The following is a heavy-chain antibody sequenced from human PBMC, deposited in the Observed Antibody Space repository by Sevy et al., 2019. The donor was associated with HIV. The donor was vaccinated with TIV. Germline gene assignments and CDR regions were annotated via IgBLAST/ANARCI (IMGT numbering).Heavy chain of an antibody. CDR3: AKDFTGFYGMDV. V-gene: IGHV3-30*18. CDR2: ISYDGLNK. D-gene: IGHD3-9*01. CDR1: GLSVTNNG. J-gene: IGHJ6*02. Sequence: GGSLRLSCEVSGLSVTNNGMHWVRQAPGKGLEWVAVISYDGLNKYYGDSVKGRFIISRDRSKNTLYLQMNILRIEDTTVYYCAKDFTGFYGMDVWGQGTTVTVSS.